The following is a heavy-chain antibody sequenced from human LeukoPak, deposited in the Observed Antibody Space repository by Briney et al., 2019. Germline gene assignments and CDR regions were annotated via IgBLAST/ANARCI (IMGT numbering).Heavy chain of an antibody. CDR2: ISSSGSTI. V-gene: IGHV3-11*01. J-gene: IGHJ4*02. Sequence: PGGSLRLSCAASGFAFSDYYMSWIRQAPGKGLEWVSYISSSGSTIYYADSVKGRFTISRDNAKNSLYLQMNSLRAEDTAVYYCARDDTPLCGGDCYSVYWGQGTLVTVSS. D-gene: IGHD2-21*02. CDR3: ARDDTPLCGGDCYSVY. CDR1: GFAFSDYY.